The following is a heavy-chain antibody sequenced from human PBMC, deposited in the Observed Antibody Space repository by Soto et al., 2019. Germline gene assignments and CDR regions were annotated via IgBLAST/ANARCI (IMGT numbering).Heavy chain of an antibody. Sequence: EVQLVESGGGLVEPGGSLRLSCATSGFNFSSSDMTWVRQAPGKGLEYVSSINYSGRYMFYAGSLRGRFTVSRDNAKNSLYLQMNSLRAEDTAVYYCARKSSSDSTGYDYFDYWGQGTLVTVSS. V-gene: IGHV3-21*06. CDR3: ARKSSSDSTGYDYFDY. D-gene: IGHD3-22*01. J-gene: IGHJ4*02. CDR1: GFNFSSSD. CDR2: INYSGRYM.